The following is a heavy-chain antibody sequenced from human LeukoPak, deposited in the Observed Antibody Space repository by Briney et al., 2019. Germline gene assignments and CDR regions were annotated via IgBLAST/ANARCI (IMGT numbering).Heavy chain of an antibody. CDR3: ATAELVVAAEYYFDY. CDR1: GGTFSSYA. D-gene: IGHD2-15*01. V-gene: IGHV1-69*04. CDR2: IIPILGIA. Sequence: SVKVSCKASGGTFSSYAISWVRQAPGQGLEWMGRIIPILGIANYAQEFQGRVTITADKSTSTAYMELSSLRSEDTAVYYCATAELVVAAEYYFDYWGQGTLVTVSS. J-gene: IGHJ4*02.